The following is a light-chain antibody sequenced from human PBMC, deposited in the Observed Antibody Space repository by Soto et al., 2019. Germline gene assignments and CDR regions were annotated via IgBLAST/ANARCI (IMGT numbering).Light chain of an antibody. CDR3: QQRSNWPRT. CDR1: QSVSSY. J-gene: IGKJ5*01. CDR2: DAS. V-gene: IGKV3-11*01. Sequence: IVLTQSPCTLSLSPGERATLSCRASQSVSSYLAWYQQKPGQAPRLLIYDASNRATGIPARFSGSGSGTDFTLTISSLEPEDFAVYYCQQRSNWPRTFGQGTRLEIK.